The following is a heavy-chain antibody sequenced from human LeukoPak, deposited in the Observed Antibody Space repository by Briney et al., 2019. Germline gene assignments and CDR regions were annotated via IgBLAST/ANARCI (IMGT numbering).Heavy chain of an antibody. Sequence: SETLSLTCNVSGASISSYYWSWIRQPPGKGLEWIGYIYYSGSTNYNPSLQSRVTISVDTSKNQFSLKLTSVTAADTAVYYRARDGVITFGGVIGYFDYWGQGALVTVSS. D-gene: IGHD3-16*02. CDR2: IYYSGST. CDR3: ARDGVITFGGVIGYFDY. V-gene: IGHV4-59*01. J-gene: IGHJ4*02. CDR1: GASISSYY.